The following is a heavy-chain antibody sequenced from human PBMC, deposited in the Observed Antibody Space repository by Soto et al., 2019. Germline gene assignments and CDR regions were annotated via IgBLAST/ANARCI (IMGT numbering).Heavy chain of an antibody. D-gene: IGHD6-19*01. CDR3: TTRIAVAGRQNYMDV. V-gene: IGHV3-15*01. J-gene: IGHJ6*03. CDR2: IKSKTDGGTT. Sequence: GGSLRLSCAASGFTFSNAWMSWVRQAPGKGLEWVGRIKSKTDGGTTDYAAPVKGRFTISRDDSKNTLYLQMNSLKTEDTAVYYCTTRIAVAGRQNYMDVWGKGTTVTVSS. CDR1: GFTFSNAW.